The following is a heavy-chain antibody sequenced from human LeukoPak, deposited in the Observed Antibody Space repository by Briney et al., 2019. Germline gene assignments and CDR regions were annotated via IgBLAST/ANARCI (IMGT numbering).Heavy chain of an antibody. D-gene: IGHD6-13*01. Sequence: KFQGRVTITRDTSANTAYMKLSSLRSEDTAVYYCAREAVSSSWYSLWGQGTLVTVSS. CDR3: AREAVSSSWYSL. V-gene: IGHV1-3*01. J-gene: IGHJ4*02.